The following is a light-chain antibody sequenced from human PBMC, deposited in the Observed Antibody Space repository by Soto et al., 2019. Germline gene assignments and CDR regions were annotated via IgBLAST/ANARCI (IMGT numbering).Light chain of an antibody. V-gene: IGLV2-14*03. CDR2: DVN. J-gene: IGLJ2*01. CDR1: TSDIGNTYNY. Sequence: QSALTQPASVSGSPGQSVTLSCTGTTSDIGNTYNYVSWYQHHPGKAPKLIISDVNNRPSGVSDRFSGSKSGNTASLTISGLQAEDEAAYYCSAYSTGSTPVLFGGGTKVTVL. CDR3: SAYSTGSTPVL.